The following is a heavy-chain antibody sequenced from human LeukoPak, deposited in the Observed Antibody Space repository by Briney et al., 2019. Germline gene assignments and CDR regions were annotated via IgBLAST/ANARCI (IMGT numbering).Heavy chain of an antibody. CDR1: GYTFTGYY. CDR2: INPNSGGT. CDR3: ARDQLLSYYFDY. Sequence: ASVKVSCKASGYTFTGYYMHWVRQAPGQGLEWMGWINPNSGGTNYAQKFQGRVTMTRDTSISTAYMELSRLSSVTAADTAVYYCARDQLLSYYFDYWGQGTLVTVSS. D-gene: IGHD2-2*01. J-gene: IGHJ4*02. V-gene: IGHV1-2*02.